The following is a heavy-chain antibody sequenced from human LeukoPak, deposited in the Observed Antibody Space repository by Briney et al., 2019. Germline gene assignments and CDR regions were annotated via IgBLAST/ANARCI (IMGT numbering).Heavy chain of an antibody. CDR3: ARIEKGYSSSSDSPYYYYMDV. J-gene: IGHJ6*03. CDR2: ISAYNGNT. Sequence: GASVKVSCTASGYTFTSYGISWVRQAPGQGLEWMGWISAYNGNTNYAQKLQGRVTMTTDTSTSTAYMELRSLRSDDTAVYYCARIEKGYSSSSDSPYYYYMDVWGKGTTVTVPS. CDR1: GYTFTSYG. D-gene: IGHD6-6*01. V-gene: IGHV1-18*01.